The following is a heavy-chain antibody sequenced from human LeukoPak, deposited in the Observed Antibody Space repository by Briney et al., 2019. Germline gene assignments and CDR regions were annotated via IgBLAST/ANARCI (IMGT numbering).Heavy chain of an antibody. V-gene: IGHV4-31*03. Sequence: SQTLSLTCTVSGGSISSGGHYWSWIRQHPAKGLEWIGYIYYTGSAYYNPSLESRVTISIDTSKNQFSLKLTSVTAADTAVYFCARGTLRLFDYWGQGTLVTVSS. CDR3: ARGTLRLFDY. CDR2: IYYTGSA. CDR1: GGSISSGGHY. J-gene: IGHJ4*02. D-gene: IGHD5/OR15-5a*01.